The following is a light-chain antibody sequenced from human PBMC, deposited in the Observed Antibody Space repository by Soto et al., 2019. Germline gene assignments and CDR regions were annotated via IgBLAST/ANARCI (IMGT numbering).Light chain of an antibody. Sequence: IRMTQSPASLSASTGDRVTITCRASQGISSYLAWYQQKPGKAPKLLIYAASTLQSGVPSRFSGSGSGTEFTLTISNLQPEDFATYYCQQLNSYPITFGQGTRLEIK. J-gene: IGKJ5*01. V-gene: IGKV1-8*01. CDR3: QQLNSYPIT. CDR1: QGISSY. CDR2: AAS.